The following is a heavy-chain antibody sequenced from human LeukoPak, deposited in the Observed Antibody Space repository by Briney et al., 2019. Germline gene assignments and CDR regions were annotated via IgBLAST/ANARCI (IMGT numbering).Heavy chain of an antibody. V-gene: IGHV4-59*01. Sequence: PSETLSLTCTVSGGSISSYYWSWIRQPPGKGLEWIGYIYYSGSTNYNPSLKSRVTISVDTSKNQFSLKLSSVTAADTAVYYCARSGRYNWNDAWADFDIWGLGTMVTVSS. J-gene: IGHJ3*02. CDR1: GGSISSYY. CDR2: IYYSGST. CDR3: ARSGRYNWNDAWADFDI. D-gene: IGHD1-1*01.